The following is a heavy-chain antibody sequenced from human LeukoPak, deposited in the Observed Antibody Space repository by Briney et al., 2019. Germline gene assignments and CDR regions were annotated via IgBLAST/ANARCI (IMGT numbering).Heavy chain of an antibody. CDR1: GFTFSSYG. CDR3: AKDLQGLYCYYYGMDV. Sequence: PGGSLRLSCAASGFTFSSYGMHWVRQAPGKGREWVAVISYDGSNKYYADSVKGRFTISRDNSKNTLYLQMNSLRAEDTAVYYCAKDLQGLYCYYYGMDVWGQGTTVTVSS. J-gene: IGHJ6*02. V-gene: IGHV3-30*18. CDR2: ISYDGSNK.